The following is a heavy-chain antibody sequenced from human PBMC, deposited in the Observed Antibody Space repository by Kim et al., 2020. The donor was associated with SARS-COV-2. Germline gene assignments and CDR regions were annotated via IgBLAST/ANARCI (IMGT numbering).Heavy chain of an antibody. J-gene: IGHJ6*02. Sequence: ASVKVSCKASGYTFTSYGISWVRQAPGQGLEWMGWISAYNGNTNYAQKLQGRVTMTTDTSTSTAYMELRSLRSDDTAVYYCAREGAYDFWSGSPPDYYYYYGMDVWGQGTTVTVSS. D-gene: IGHD3-3*01. CDR1: GYTFTSYG. CDR3: AREGAYDFWSGSPPDYYYYYGMDV. CDR2: ISAYNGNT. V-gene: IGHV1-18*01.